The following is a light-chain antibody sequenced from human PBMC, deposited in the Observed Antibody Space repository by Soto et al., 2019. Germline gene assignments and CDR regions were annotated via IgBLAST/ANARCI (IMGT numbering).Light chain of an antibody. CDR1: QSISGW. CDR3: QQYHGYPWT. J-gene: IGKJ1*01. CDR2: KAS. Sequence: DIQLTKSPSTLSASVGDRVTITCRASQSISGWLAWYQQKPGKAPKLLIYKASSLQSGVPSRFSGSGSGTEFTLTLSSLQPDDFAVYYCQQYHGYPWTFGQGTKVDIK. V-gene: IGKV1-5*03.